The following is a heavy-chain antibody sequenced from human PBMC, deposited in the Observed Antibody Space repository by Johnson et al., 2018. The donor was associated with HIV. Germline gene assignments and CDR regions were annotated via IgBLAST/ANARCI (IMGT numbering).Heavy chain of an antibody. CDR3: TTVLTVYAFDI. D-gene: IGHD4-11*01. CDR1: GFTFSSYG. Sequence: VQLVESGGGVVQPGRSLRLSCAASGFTFSSYGMHWVRQAPGKGLEWVAVIWYDGSNKYYADSVKGRFTISRDNSKNTLYLQMNSLRADDTAVYYCTTVLTVYAFDIWGQGTMVTVSS. J-gene: IGHJ3*02. V-gene: IGHV3-33*01. CDR2: IWYDGSNK.